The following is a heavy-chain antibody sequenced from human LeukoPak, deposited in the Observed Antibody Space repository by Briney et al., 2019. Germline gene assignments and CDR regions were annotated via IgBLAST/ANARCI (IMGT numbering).Heavy chain of an antibody. CDR2: INQHGTET. V-gene: IGHV3-7*04. J-gene: IGHJ4*02. CDR1: GFTFSGYW. CDR3: AREAFCSSNRCYSDY. Sequence: GGSLRLSCTASGFTFSGYWMNWVRQAPGKGLEWVASINQHGTETYPVDSVKGRFTISRDNAKSSLSLQMNSLKVDDTAVYYCAREAFCSSNRCYSDYRGQGTLVTVSS. D-gene: IGHD2-2*01.